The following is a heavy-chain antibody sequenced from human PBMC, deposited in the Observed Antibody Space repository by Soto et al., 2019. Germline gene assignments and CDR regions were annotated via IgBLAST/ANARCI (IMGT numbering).Heavy chain of an antibody. J-gene: IGHJ4*02. Sequence: PSETLSLTCTFSGGSISSYYWIWIRQPPGKGLEWIGYIYYSGSTNYNPSLKSRVTISVDTSKNQFSLKLSSVTAADTAVYYCARSPLITIAAAGTTSKKYYFDYWGQGTLVTVSS. CDR1: GGSISSYY. V-gene: IGHV4-59*01. CDR3: ARSPLITIAAAGTTSKKYYFDY. CDR2: IYYSGST. D-gene: IGHD6-13*01.